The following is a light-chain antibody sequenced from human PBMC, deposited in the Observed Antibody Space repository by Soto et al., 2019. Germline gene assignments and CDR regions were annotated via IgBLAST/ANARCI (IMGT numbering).Light chain of an antibody. CDR3: SAWDDRLSGWV. J-gene: IGLJ3*02. Sequence: QSVLTQPPSASGTTGQRVTISCSGSSSNIGSNYVYWYQQLPGTAPKLLIYRNNQRPSGVPDRFSGSKSGTSASLAISGLRSEDEADYYCSAWDDRLSGWVFGGGTKLTVL. CDR2: RNN. V-gene: IGLV1-47*01. CDR1: SSNIGSNY.